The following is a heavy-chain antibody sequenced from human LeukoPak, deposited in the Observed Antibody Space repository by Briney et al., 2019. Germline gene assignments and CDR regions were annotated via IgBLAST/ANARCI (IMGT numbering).Heavy chain of an antibody. CDR2: ISGSGGST. CDR3: ARDHIAVAGPDAFDI. Sequence: PGGSLRLSCAASGFTFSSYAMSWVRQAPGKGLEWVSAISGSGGSTYYADSVKGRFTISRDNAKNSLYLQMNSLRAEDTAVYYCARDHIAVAGPDAFDIWGQGTMVTVSS. V-gene: IGHV3-23*01. J-gene: IGHJ3*02. CDR1: GFTFSSYA. D-gene: IGHD6-19*01.